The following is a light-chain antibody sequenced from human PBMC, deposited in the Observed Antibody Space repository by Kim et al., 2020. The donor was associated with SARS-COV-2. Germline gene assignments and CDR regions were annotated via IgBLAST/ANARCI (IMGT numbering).Light chain of an antibody. V-gene: IGLV1-51*01. CDR2: DNS. CDR1: SSNIGNNY. CDR3: GTWDSSLSAWV. Sequence: QSVLTQPPSVSAAPGQKVTISCSGGSSNIGNNYVSWYQQLPGTAPKLLIYDNSKRPSGIPDRFSGSKSGTSATLCITGLRTGDEADYYCGTWDSSLSAWVFGGGTKLTVL. J-gene: IGLJ3*02.